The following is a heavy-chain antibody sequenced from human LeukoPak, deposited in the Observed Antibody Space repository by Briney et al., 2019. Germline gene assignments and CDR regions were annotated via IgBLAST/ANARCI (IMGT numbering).Heavy chain of an antibody. CDR2: ISYDGSNK. CDR3: ARDIRSSFLFDY. J-gene: IGHJ4*02. V-gene: IGHV3-30*03. CDR1: GFTFNSYG. D-gene: IGHD6-13*01. Sequence: GRSLRLSCAASGFTFNSYGMHWVRQAPGKGLEWVAVISYDGSNKYYADSVKGRFTISRDNSKNTLYLQMNSLRAEDTAVYYCARDIRSSFLFDYWGQGTLVTVSS.